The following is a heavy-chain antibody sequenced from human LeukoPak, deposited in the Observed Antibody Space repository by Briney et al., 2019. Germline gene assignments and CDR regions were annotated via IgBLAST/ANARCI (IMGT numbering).Heavy chain of an antibody. J-gene: IGHJ4*02. V-gene: IGHV4-38-2*02. Sequence: SETLSLTCTVSGYSISSGYYWGWIRQPPGKGLEWIGSIYHSGSTYYNPSLKSRVTISVDTSKNQFSLKLSSVAAADTAVYYCAREDYYDSSGYYWGFDYWGQGTLVTVSS. CDR2: IYHSGST. D-gene: IGHD3-22*01. CDR1: GYSISSGYY. CDR3: AREDYYDSSGYYWGFDY.